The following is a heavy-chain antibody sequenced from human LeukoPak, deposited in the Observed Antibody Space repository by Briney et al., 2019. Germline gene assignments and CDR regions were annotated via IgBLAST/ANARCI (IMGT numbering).Heavy chain of an antibody. Sequence: IPSETLSLTCAVSVASISNYYWSWIRQAPGKGLEWIGYISTSGSTNYNPSLKSRVSISLDTSNNRFSLNLNFVTAADTAVYFCASPRTSYRYTFDYWGPGALVTVSS. V-gene: IGHV4-4*09. D-gene: IGHD5-18*01. CDR3: ASPRTSYRYTFDY. CDR2: ISTSGST. CDR1: VASISNYY. J-gene: IGHJ4*02.